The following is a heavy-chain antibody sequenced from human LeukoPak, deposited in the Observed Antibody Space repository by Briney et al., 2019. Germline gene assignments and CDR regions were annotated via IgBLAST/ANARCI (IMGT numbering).Heavy chain of an antibody. CDR3: ARTSGESQAALRAPFDY. CDR1: GFTVSSNY. V-gene: IGHV3-53*01. Sequence: GGSLRLSCAASGFTVSSNYMNWVRQAPGKGLEWVSVIYGGGNIYYADSVKGRFTISRDNAKNSLFLQMNSLRAEDAAVYFCARTSGESQAALRAPFDYWGQGTLVTVSS. D-gene: IGHD6-6*01. J-gene: IGHJ4*02. CDR2: IYGGGNI.